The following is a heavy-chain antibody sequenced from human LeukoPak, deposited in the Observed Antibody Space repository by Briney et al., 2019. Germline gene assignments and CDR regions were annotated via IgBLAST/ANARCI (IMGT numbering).Heavy chain of an antibody. CDR2: TYYSGST. CDR1: GGSISSSSYY. CDR3: ASTVTTPSPWGEYYYYMDV. V-gene: IGHV4-39*07. J-gene: IGHJ6*03. Sequence: PSETLSLTCTVSGGSISSSSYYWGWIRQPPGKGLEWIGSTYYSGSTYYNPSLKSRVTISVDTSKNQFSLKLSSVTAADTAVYYCASTVTTPSPWGEYYYYMDVWGKGTTVTVSS. D-gene: IGHD4-17*01.